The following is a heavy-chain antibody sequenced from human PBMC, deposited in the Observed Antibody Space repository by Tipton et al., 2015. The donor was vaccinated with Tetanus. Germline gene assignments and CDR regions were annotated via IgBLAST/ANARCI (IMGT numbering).Heavy chain of an antibody. V-gene: IGHV5-51*01. CDR1: GYIFNNYW. Sequence: VQLVQSGGEVKKPGESLKISCKGSGYIFNNYWIGWVRQKPGKGLEWMGIIYPGDSDTRYSPSFQGQVTISVDKSINTAYLQWSSLKASDTSMFYCARAHCADGVCNFGFWGQGALVTAAS. CDR2: IYPGDSDT. CDR3: ARAHCADGVCNFGF. D-gene: IGHD2-8*01. J-gene: IGHJ4*02.